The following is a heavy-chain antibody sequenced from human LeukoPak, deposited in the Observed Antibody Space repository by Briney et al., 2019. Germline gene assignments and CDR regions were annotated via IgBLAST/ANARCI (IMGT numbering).Heavy chain of an antibody. Sequence: GASVKVSCKASGYTFTSYYMHWVRQAPGQGLEWVGIINPSGGSTSYAQKFQGRVTMTRDTSISAAYMELSRLRSDDTAVYYCARGGDSSSWFTSPDYWGQGILVTVSS. CDR2: INPSGGST. V-gene: IGHV1-46*01. D-gene: IGHD3-22*01. J-gene: IGHJ4*02. CDR3: ARGGDSSSWFTSPDY. CDR1: GYTFTSYY.